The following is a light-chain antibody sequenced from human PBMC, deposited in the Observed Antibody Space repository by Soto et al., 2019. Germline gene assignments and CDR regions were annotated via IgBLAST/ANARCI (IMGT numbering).Light chain of an antibody. Sequence: EIVMTQSPATLSVSPGERATLSCRASQSVSSNLAWYQQKPGQAPRLLIYGSSTRATGIPARFSGSGSGTDFTLTSSSLQSEYFAVYYCQQYNNWPLTFGGGTKVEIK. V-gene: IGKV3-15*01. J-gene: IGKJ4*01. CDR1: QSVSSN. CDR3: QQYNNWPLT. CDR2: GSS.